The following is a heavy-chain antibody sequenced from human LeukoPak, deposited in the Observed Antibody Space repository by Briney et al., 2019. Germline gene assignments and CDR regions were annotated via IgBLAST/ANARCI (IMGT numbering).Heavy chain of an antibody. D-gene: IGHD1-26*01. Sequence: GGSLRLSCAASGFTVSSNYMSWVRQAPGKGPEWVSVIYSGGSTYYADSVKGRFTISRDNSKNTLYLQMNSLRAEDTAVYYCARDIGPRGWFDPWGQGTLVTVSS. J-gene: IGHJ5*02. CDR2: IYSGGST. CDR3: ARDIGPRGWFDP. V-gene: IGHV3-53*01. CDR1: GFTVSSNY.